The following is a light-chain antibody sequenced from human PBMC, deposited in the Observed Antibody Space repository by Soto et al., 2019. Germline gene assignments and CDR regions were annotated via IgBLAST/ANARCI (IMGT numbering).Light chain of an antibody. CDR1: QSVSSY. V-gene: IGKV3-11*01. CDR2: DAS. J-gene: IGKJ4*01. CDR3: QQRSNWPPT. Sequence: EIVLTQSPATLSLSPGERATLSCRASQSVSSYLAWYQQKPGQAPRLLIYDASNRATGIPARFSGSGSGTDVTLTIGSLEPEDFAVYYCQQRSNWPPTFGGGTKVEIK.